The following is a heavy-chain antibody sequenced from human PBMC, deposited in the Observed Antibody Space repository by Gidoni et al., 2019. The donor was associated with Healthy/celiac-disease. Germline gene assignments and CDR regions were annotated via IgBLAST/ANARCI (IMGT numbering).Heavy chain of an antibody. D-gene: IGHD6-6*01. CDR1: GFTFRSYA. Sequence: EVQLLESGGGLVQPGGSLRLSCAASGFTFRSYAMSWVRQAPGKGLEWVSAISGSGGSTYYADSVKGRFTISRDNSKNTLYLQMNSLRAEDTAVYYCAKAKGSSSYYYYGMDVWGQGTTVTVSS. J-gene: IGHJ6*02. CDR2: ISGSGGST. CDR3: AKAKGSSSYYYYGMDV. V-gene: IGHV3-23*01.